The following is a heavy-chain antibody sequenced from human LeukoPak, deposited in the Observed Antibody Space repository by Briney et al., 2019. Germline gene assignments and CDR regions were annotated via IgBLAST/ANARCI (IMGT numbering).Heavy chain of an antibody. CDR1: GGSFSGYY. Sequence: SETLSLTCAVYGGSFSGYYWSWIRQPPGKGLEWIGEINHSGSTNYNPSLKSRVTISVDTSKNQFSLKLSSVTAADTAVYYCAGRVDGSGGDYFDYWGQGTLVTVSS. CDR3: AGRVDGSGGDYFDY. V-gene: IGHV4-34*01. CDR2: INHSGST. J-gene: IGHJ4*02. D-gene: IGHD3-10*01.